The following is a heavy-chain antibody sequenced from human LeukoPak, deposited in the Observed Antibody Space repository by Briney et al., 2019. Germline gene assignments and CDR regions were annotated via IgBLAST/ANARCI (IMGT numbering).Heavy chain of an antibody. Sequence: GGSLRLSCAASGFTFSSYGMSWVRQAPGKGLEWVSAIETSGGSTYYADSVKGRFTISRDNSKNTLYLQMNSLRAEDTAVYYCARDSRGLLWFGSSYYFDYWGQGTLVTVSS. CDR3: ARDSRGLLWFGSSYYFDY. CDR2: IETSGGST. V-gene: IGHV3-23*01. D-gene: IGHD3-10*01. CDR1: GFTFSSYG. J-gene: IGHJ4*02.